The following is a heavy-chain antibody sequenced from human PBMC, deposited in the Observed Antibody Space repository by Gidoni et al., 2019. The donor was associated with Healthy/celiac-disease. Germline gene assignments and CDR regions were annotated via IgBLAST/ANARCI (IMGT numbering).Heavy chain of an antibody. Sequence: EVQLVQSGAEVKKPGESLKISCKVSGSRFTTYWVAWIRQMPGKGLEWMGIIYPGDSDTRYSPSFQGQVTISADKSISTAYLQWSSLEASDTATYYCARLGASGWSFGYGGQGTLVTVSS. D-gene: IGHD6-19*01. CDR3: ARLGASGWSFGY. V-gene: IGHV5-51*01. CDR1: GSRFTTYW. J-gene: IGHJ4*02. CDR2: IYPGDSDT.